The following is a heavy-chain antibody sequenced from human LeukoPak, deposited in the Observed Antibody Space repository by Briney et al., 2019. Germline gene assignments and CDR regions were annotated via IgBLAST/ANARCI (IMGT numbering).Heavy chain of an antibody. D-gene: IGHD3-16*01. Sequence: GRSLRLSCVASGFTFSSYGMQWVRQAPGKGLEWVAFIRYDGSNKYYADSVKGRFTISRDNSKNTLYLQMNSLRAEDTAMYYCANASFDYWGQGTLVTVSS. J-gene: IGHJ4*02. CDR1: GFTFSSYG. CDR3: ANASFDY. CDR2: IRYDGSNK. V-gene: IGHV3-30*02.